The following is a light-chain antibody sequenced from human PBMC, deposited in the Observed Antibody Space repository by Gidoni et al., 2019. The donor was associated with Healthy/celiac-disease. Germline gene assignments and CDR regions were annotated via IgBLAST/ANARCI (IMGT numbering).Light chain of an antibody. V-gene: IGKV3-11*01. CDR1: QSVSSY. Sequence: VLTQSPATLSWSPGERATLSCRASQSVSSYLAWYQQKPGQAPRLLIYDASNRATGIPARFSGSGSGTDFTLTISSLEPEDFAVYYCQQRSNWPPLFTFXPXTKVDIK. CDR2: DAS. CDR3: QQRSNWPPLFT. J-gene: IGKJ3*01.